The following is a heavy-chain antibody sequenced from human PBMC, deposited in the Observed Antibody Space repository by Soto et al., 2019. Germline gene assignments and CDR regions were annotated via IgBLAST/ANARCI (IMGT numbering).Heavy chain of an antibody. Sequence: EVQLVESGGELVQPGGSLRLSCAASGFTFSGYEINWVRQAPGKGLEWVSYISDNGRTIYYADSVKGRFSISRDNAKNSLYLQMNSLRAEDTAVYYCARDGPAADFDYWGHGSLVTVSS. D-gene: IGHD6-13*01. CDR2: ISDNGRTI. CDR1: GFTFSGYE. CDR3: ARDGPAADFDY. V-gene: IGHV3-48*03. J-gene: IGHJ4*01.